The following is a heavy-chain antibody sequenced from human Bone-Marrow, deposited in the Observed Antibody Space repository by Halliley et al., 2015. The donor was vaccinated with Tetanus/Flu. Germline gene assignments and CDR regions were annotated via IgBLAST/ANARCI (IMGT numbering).Heavy chain of an antibody. CDR2: IYYNGST. CDR1: GGSISRSSYY. J-gene: IGHJ5*02. V-gene: IGHV4-39*01. D-gene: IGHD4-17*01. CDR3: ARDYGEVWFDP. Sequence: TLSLTCSVSGGSISRSSYYWGWIRQPPGKGLEWIGSIYYNGSTDYNPSLKSRVTISVDTSKNQFSLKLSSVTAADTAVYYCARDYGEVWFDPWGQGTLVTVSS.